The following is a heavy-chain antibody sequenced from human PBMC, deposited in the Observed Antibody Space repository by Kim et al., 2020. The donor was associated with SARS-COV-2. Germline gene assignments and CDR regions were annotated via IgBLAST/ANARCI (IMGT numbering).Heavy chain of an antibody. CDR1: GFTFSNYA. Sequence: GGSLRLSCAASGFTFSNYAMAWVRQAPGKGLEWVSGISNSGDSTYYADSVKGRFTISRDNSKSTLNLQMNSLRAEDTAVYYCAKGTSSWSEYYYNAMDVCGQGTTVTVSS. V-gene: IGHV3-23*01. J-gene: IGHJ6*02. CDR2: ISNSGDST. D-gene: IGHD6-13*01. CDR3: AKGTSSWSEYYYNAMDV.